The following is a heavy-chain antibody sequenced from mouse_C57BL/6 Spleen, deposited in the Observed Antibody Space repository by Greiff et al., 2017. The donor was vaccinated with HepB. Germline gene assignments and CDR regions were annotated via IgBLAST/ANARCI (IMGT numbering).Heavy chain of an antibody. J-gene: IGHJ1*03. CDR2: IDPENGDT. V-gene: IGHV14-4*01. CDR1: GFNIKDDY. CDR3: TRKGYQGYFDV. D-gene: IGHD3-2*02. Sequence: DVKLVESGAELVRPGASVKLSCTASGFNIKDDYMHWVKQRPEQGLEWIGWIDPENGDTEYASKFQGKATITADTSSNTAYLQLSSLTSEDTAVYYCTRKGYQGYFDVWGTGTTVTVSS.